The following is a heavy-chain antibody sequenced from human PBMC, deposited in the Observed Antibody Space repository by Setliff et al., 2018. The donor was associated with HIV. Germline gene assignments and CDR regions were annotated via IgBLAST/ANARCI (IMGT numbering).Heavy chain of an antibody. CDR2: IYHTRSS. CDR1: GGSISSSNW. V-gene: IGHV4-4*03. CDR3: ARLGPSTDPRLLQYFDY. J-gene: IGHJ4*02. Sequence: PETLSLTCAVSGGSISSSNWWSWVRQPPGKGLEWIGEIYHTRSSNYNPSLKSRVTISVDKSKNQFSLKLNSVTAADTAVDYWARLGPSTDPRLLQYFDYWGQGTLVTVSS. D-gene: IGHD2-21*01.